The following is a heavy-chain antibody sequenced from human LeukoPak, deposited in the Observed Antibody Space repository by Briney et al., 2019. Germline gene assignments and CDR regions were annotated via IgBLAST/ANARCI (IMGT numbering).Heavy chain of an antibody. CDR1: GGSFSGYY. CDR3: ARFDNTAAGCDY. CDR2: INHSGST. J-gene: IGHJ4*02. D-gene: IGHD6-13*01. V-gene: IGHV4-34*01. Sequence: SETLSLTCAVCGGSFSGYYWSWSRQPPGKGLEWIGEINHSGSTNYNPSLKSRVTISVDTSKNQFSLKLSSVTAADTAVYYCARFDNTAAGCDYWGQGTLVTVSS.